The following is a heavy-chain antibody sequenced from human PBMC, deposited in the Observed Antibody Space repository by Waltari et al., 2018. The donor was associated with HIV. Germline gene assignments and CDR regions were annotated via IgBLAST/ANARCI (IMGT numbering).Heavy chain of an antibody. J-gene: IGHJ4*02. V-gene: IGHV4-34*02. CDR1: GGSFSGYY. CDR3: ARHGYGDYVSFFDY. CDR2: IYQGTST. Sequence: QVHLQQWGAGLLKPSETLSLTCAVYGGSFSGYYWSWIRQPPGKGLEWIGEIYQGTSTNYNPSLKSRVTISVHTSKNQFSLRLTSVTAADMAVYYCARHGYGDYVSFFDYWGQGTLVTVSS. D-gene: IGHD4-17*01.